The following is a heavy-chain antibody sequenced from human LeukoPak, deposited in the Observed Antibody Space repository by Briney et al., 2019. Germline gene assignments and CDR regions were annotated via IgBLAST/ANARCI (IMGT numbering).Heavy chain of an antibody. CDR1: GYTFTSFD. J-gene: IGHJ4*02. CDR2: MSPNIGNT. V-gene: IGHV1-8*03. D-gene: IGHD3-10*01. CDR3: FREGSDY. Sequence: GASVKVSCKASGYTFTSFDINWVRQATGQGLEWMGYMSPNIGNTGYAQKFQGRVTITRDTSISTAYMELSSLRSEDTAVYYCFREGSDYWGQGTLVTVSS.